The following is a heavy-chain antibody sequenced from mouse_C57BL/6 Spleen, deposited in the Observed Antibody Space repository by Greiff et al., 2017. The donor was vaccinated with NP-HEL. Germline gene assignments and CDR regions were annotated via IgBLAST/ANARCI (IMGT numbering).Heavy chain of an antibody. J-gene: IGHJ2*01. Sequence: DVKLVESGPGLVKPSQSLSLTCSVTGYSITSGYYWNWIRQFPGNKLEWMGYISYDGSNNYNPSLKNRISITRDTSKNQFFLKLNSVTTEDTATYYCARANWDWGGFDYWGQGTTLTVSS. D-gene: IGHD4-1*01. CDR3: ARANWDWGGFDY. V-gene: IGHV3-6*01. CDR1: GYSITSGYY. CDR2: ISYDGSN.